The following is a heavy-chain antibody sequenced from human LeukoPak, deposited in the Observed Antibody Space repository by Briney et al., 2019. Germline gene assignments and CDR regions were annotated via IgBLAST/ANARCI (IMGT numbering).Heavy chain of an antibody. J-gene: IGHJ5*02. CDR2: ISGSGGST. V-gene: IGHV3-23*01. CDR3: AKDQGSGGYYANNWFDP. Sequence: GGSLRLSCAASGFTFSSYAMSWVRQAPGKGLEWVSAISGSGGSTYYADSVKGRFTISRDNSKNTLYLQMNSLRAEDTAVYYCAKDQGSGGYYANNWFDPWGQGTLVTVSS. D-gene: IGHD3-3*01. CDR1: GFTFSSYA.